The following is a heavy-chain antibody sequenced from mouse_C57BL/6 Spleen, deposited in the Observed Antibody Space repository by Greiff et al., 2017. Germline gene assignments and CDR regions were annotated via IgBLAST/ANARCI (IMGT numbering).Heavy chain of an antibody. CDR2: IYPGDGDT. CDR1: GYAFSSSW. CDR3: ARAYYGSSGGFAY. D-gene: IGHD1-1*01. J-gene: IGHJ3*01. V-gene: IGHV1-82*01. Sequence: QVQLQQSGPELVKPGASVKISCKASGYAFSSSWMNWVKQRPGKGLEWIGRIYPGDGDTNYNGKLKGKATLTADKSSSTAYMQLSSLTSEDSAVYFCARAYYGSSGGFAYWGQGTLVTVSA.